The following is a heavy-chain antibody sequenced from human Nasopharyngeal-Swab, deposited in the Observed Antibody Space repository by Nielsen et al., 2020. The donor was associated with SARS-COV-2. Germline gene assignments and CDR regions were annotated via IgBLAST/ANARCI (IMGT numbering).Heavy chain of an antibody. CDR2: ISGSGGST. CDR3: AKDGGWGYYYYGMDV. D-gene: IGHD6-19*01. J-gene: IGHJ6*02. V-gene: IGHV3-23*01. Sequence: GESLKISCAASGFTFRSYAMSWVRQAPGKELEWVSAISGSGGSTYYADSVKGRFTISRDNSKNTPYLQMNSLRAEDTAVYYCAKDGGWGYYYYGMDVWGQGTTVTVSS. CDR1: GFTFRSYA.